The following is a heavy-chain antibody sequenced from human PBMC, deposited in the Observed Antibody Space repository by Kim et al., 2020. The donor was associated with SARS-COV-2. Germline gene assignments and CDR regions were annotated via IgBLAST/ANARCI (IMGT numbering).Heavy chain of an antibody. J-gene: IGHJ4*02. V-gene: IGHV4-39*07. CDR2: IYYSGST. Sequence: SETLSLTCTVSGVSITSNNYYWGWIRQPPGKGLEWIGSIYYSGSTYYNPSLKSRVTISVDTSKNQFSLKLSSVTAADTAVYYCARSPRIQLWPHFWGQGTLVTVSS. D-gene: IGHD5-18*01. CDR1: GVSITSNNYY. CDR3: ARSPRIQLWPHF.